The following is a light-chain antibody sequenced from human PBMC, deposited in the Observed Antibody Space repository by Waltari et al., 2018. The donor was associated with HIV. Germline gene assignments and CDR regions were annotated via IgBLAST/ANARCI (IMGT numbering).Light chain of an antibody. CDR1: SSDAGGYNL. CDR3: CSYAGSSTWV. V-gene: IGLV2-23*02. Sequence: QSALPQPASVSGSPGQSITISCTGTSSDAGGYNLVSWYQQHPGKAPKLMIHDVIKRPSGVSTRFSGSKSGNTASMTISGLQADDEADYYCCSYAGSSTWVFGGGTKLTVL. J-gene: IGLJ3*02. CDR2: DVI.